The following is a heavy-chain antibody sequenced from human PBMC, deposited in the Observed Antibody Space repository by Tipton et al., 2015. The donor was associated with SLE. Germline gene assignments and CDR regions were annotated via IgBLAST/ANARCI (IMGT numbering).Heavy chain of an antibody. J-gene: IGHJ4*02. CDR1: GDSISGYY. Sequence: TLSLTCTVSGDSISGYYWTWIRQPPGKGLEWIGYIYYSRDTNYNPSLKSRVSISVDTSKNQLSLKLTSVTAADTAVYYCARGSVVADDYWGQGTLVTVSS. D-gene: IGHD2-15*01. V-gene: IGHV4-59*01. CDR3: ARGSVVADDY. CDR2: IYYSRDT.